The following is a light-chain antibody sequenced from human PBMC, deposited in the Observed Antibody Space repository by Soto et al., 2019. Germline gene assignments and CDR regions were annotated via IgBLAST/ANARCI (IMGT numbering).Light chain of an antibody. Sequence: EIVLTQSQGTLPLSPGERATLSCRARLSVASNYVAWYQQKPGQAPRLLIYAASGRATGIPDRFSGSGSGTDFTRTISRLEPEDFAVYYCQQYGSAPWTFGQGTKVEIK. J-gene: IGKJ1*01. CDR2: AAS. CDR3: QQYGSAPWT. V-gene: IGKV3-20*01. CDR1: LSVASNY.